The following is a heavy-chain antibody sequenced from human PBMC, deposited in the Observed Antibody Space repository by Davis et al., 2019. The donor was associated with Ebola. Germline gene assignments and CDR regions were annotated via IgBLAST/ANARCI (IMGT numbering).Heavy chain of an antibody. V-gene: IGHV3-30*18. D-gene: IGHD1-1*01. Sequence: GESLKVSCAASGFTFSSYGMHWVRQAPGKGLEWVAVISYDGSNKYYADSVKGRFTISRDNAKNSLYLQMNSLRAEDTAVYYCAKDPTGHGSGNDYWGQGTLVTVSS. J-gene: IGHJ4*02. CDR1: GFTFSSYG. CDR3: AKDPTGHGSGNDY. CDR2: ISYDGSNK.